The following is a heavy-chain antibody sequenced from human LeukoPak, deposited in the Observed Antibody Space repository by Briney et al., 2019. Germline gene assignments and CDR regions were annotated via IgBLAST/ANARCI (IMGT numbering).Heavy chain of an antibody. J-gene: IGHJ3*02. CDR1: GFTFSNYA. CDR3: ARDPPPSDAFDI. Sequence: GGSLRLSCAASGFTFSNYAMHWVRQAPGKGLEYVSAISSNGGSTYYANSVKGRFTISRDNSKNTLYLQMGSLRAEDMAVYYYARDPPPSDAFDIWGQGTMVTVSS. V-gene: IGHV3-64*01. CDR2: ISSNGGST.